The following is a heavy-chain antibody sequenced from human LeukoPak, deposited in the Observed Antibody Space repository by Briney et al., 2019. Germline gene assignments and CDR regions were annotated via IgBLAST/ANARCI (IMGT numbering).Heavy chain of an antibody. CDR1: GGSISSSSYY. Sequence: SETLSLTCTVSGGSISSSSYYWGWIRQPPGKGLEWIGSIYYSGSTYYNPSLKSRVTISVDTSKNQFSLKLSSVTAADTAVYYCARDSVTTGVDYWGQGTLVTVSS. D-gene: IGHD4-17*01. CDR3: ARDSVTTGVDY. CDR2: IYYSGST. V-gene: IGHV4-39*07. J-gene: IGHJ4*02.